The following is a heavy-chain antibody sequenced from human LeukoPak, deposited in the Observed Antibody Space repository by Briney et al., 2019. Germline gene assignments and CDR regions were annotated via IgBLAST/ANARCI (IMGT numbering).Heavy chain of an antibody. J-gene: IGHJ4*02. V-gene: IGHV3-30-3*01. CDR1: GFTFSSYA. D-gene: IGHD5-18*01. Sequence: PGGSLRLSCAASGFTFSSYAMHWVRQAPGKGLEWVAVISYDGSNKYYADSVKGRFTISGDNSKNTLYLQMNSLRAEDTAVYYCARSMRIQLLWVFDYWGQGTLVTVSS. CDR3: ARSMRIQLLWVFDY. CDR2: ISYDGSNK.